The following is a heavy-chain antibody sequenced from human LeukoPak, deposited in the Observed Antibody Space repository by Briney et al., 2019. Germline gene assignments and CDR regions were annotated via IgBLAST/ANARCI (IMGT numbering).Heavy chain of an antibody. D-gene: IGHD6-13*01. Sequence: ASVKVSCKASGYTFTNYFMHWVRQAPGQGLEWMGIINPAGGGTSYAQKFQGRVTMTRDTSTSTVYKELSSLRSEDTAVYYCARGWYRLFQDWGQGTLVTVSS. V-gene: IGHV1-46*01. J-gene: IGHJ1*01. CDR2: INPAGGGT. CDR1: GYTFTNYF. CDR3: ARGWYRLFQD.